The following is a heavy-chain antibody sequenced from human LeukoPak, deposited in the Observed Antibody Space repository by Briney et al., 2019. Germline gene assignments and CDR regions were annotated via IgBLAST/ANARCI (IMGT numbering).Heavy chain of an antibody. J-gene: IGHJ1*01. CDR3: ASSTGCSNTSCYIPEYFQH. V-gene: IGHV1-18*01. D-gene: IGHD2-2*02. Sequence: ASVKVSCKASGYTFTSYGISWVRQAPGQGLEWMGWISAYNGNTNYAQKLQGRVTMTTDTSTSTAYMELRSLRSDDTAVYYCASSTGCSNTSCYIPEYFQHWGQGTLVTVSS. CDR1: GYTFTSYG. CDR2: ISAYNGNT.